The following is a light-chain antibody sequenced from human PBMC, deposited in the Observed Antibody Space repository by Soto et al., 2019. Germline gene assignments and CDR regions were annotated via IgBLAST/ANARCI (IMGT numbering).Light chain of an antibody. V-gene: IGKV3-20*01. CDR1: QSVSSSQ. J-gene: IGKJ2*01. CDR3: QQYDKAPHT. Sequence: EIVLTQSPGTLSLSPGESATLSCRASQSVSSSQVAWYQQKPGQAPRLLIYGASSRVPGIPDRFSGVGSETDFTLTISRLEPEDSAVYYCQQYDKAPHTFGQGTKLEIK. CDR2: GAS.